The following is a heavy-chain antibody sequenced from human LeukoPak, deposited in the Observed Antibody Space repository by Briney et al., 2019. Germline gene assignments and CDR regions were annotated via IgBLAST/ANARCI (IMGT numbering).Heavy chain of an antibody. CDR1: GFTFSSYA. V-gene: IGHV3-23*01. D-gene: IGHD3-3*01. CDR2: ISGSGGST. J-gene: IGHJ4*02. CDR3: AKASFPNYDFWSGYLYYFDY. Sequence: GGSLRLSYAASGFTFSSYAMSWVRQAPGKGLEWVSAISGSGGSTYYADSVKGRFTISRDNSKNTLYLQMNSLRAEDTAVYYCAKASFPNYDFWSGYLYYFDYWGQGTLVTVSS.